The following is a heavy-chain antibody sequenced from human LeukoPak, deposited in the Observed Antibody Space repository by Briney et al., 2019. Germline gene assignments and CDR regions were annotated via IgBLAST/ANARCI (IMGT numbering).Heavy chain of an antibody. V-gene: IGHV3-21*01. Sequence: GGSLRLSCAASGFTFSSYSMNWVRQAPGKGLEWVSSISSSSSYIYYADSVKGRFTISRDNAKNSLYLQMNSLRAEDTAVYYCARATRRIGIAAAGGPFDYWGQGTLVTVSS. J-gene: IGHJ4*02. CDR1: GFTFSSYS. CDR3: ARATRRIGIAAAGGPFDY. CDR2: ISSSSSYI. D-gene: IGHD6-13*01.